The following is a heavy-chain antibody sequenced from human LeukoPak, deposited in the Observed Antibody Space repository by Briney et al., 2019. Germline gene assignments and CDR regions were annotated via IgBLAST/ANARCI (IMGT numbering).Heavy chain of an antibody. CDR2: ISGSGGST. J-gene: IGHJ4*02. CDR1: GFTFSSYA. D-gene: IGHD6-13*01. V-gene: IGHV3-23*01. Sequence: PGGSLRLSCAASGFTFSSYAMSWVRQAPGKGLEWVSAISGSGGSTYYADSVKGRFTISRDNSKNTLYLQMNSLRAEDTAVYYCAKGGLYSSSWYGGDWGQGTLVTVSS. CDR3: AKGGLYSSSWYGGD.